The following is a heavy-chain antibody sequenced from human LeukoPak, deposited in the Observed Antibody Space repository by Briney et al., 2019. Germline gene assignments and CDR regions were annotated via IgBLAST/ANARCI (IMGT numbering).Heavy chain of an antibody. D-gene: IGHD2-2*01. CDR1: GGSFSSSSYY. J-gene: IGHJ4*02. Sequence: PSETLSLTCAVYGGSFSSSSYYWGWIRQPPGKGLEWIGSIYYSGSTYYNPSLKSRVTISVDTSKNQFSLKLSSVTAADTAVYYCARQKYVVVPAALDYWGQGTLVTVSS. V-gene: IGHV4-39*01. CDR3: ARQKYVVVPAALDY. CDR2: IYYSGST.